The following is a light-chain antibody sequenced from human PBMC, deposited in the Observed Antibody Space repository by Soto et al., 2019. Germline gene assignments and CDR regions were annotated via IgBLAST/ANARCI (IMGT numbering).Light chain of an antibody. V-gene: IGKV3-20*01. CDR1: QSVSSNY. CDR3: QQDGSSPMT. J-gene: IGKJ5*01. Sequence: EIVFTQSPGTLSLSTGERATLSCRASQSVSSNYLAWYQQKPGQAPRLLIYGASSRATGIPDRFSGSGSGTDFTLTISRLEPEDFAVYYCQQDGSSPMTFGQGSRLEIK. CDR2: GAS.